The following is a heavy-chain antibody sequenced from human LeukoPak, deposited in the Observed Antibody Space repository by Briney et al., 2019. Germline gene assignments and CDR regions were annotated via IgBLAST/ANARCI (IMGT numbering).Heavy chain of an antibody. J-gene: IGHJ4*02. V-gene: IGHV4-61*02. CDR2: IKSSNT. Sequence: SETLSLTCTVSGGSISSDRFYWTWVRQAAGKGLEWIGRIKSSNTNYNPSVKSRVSISLHTSTNQFSLKFSSLTAADTAVYYCARVPDWTYVPDYWGQGTLVTVSS. CDR3: ARVPDWTYVPDY. D-gene: IGHD3-16*01. CDR1: GGSISSDRFY.